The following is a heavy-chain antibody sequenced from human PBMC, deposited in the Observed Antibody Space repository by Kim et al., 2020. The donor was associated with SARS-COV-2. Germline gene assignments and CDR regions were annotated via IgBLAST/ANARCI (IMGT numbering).Heavy chain of an antibody. Sequence: GGSLRLSCAASGFTFSSYAMSWVRQAPGKGLEWVSAISGSGGSTYYADSVKGRFTISRGNSKNTLYLQMNSLRAEDTAVYYCAKDRRGIVVVVAADYWRQGTLFNVSS. CDR2: ISGSGGST. J-gene: IGHJ4*02. CDR3: AKDRRGIVVVVAADY. CDR1: GFTFSSYA. D-gene: IGHD2-15*01. V-gene: IGHV3-23*01.